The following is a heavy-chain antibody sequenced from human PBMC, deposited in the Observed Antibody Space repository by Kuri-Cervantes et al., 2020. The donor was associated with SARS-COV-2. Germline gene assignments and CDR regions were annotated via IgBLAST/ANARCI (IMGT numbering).Heavy chain of an antibody. V-gene: IGHV4-38-2*01. CDR1: GSSISSDCY. CDR3: ARGSAQPVWSGSITLGVWFDP. J-gene: IGHJ5*02. D-gene: IGHD3-3*01. Sequence: ESLKISCAVSGSSISSDCYWGGIRRPPGRGLEWIEELNDSGSTNYNPSLKSRVTISVDTSKNHFSLKLSSVTAAETAVYYCARGSAQPVWSGSITLGVWFDPWGQGTLVTVSS. CDR2: LNDSGST.